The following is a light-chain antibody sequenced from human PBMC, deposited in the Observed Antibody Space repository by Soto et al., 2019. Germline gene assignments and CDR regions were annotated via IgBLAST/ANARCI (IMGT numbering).Light chain of an antibody. CDR3: GSYTIGSSWV. CDR1: SSDVGGYKF. CDR2: EVN. J-gene: IGLJ3*02. Sequence: QSVLTQPASVSASPGQSITISCTGTSSDVGGYKFVSWYQHHPGKAPKLMIYEVNNRPSGVSNRFSGSKSDNTASLTISGLQTDDEADYYCGSYTIGSSWVFGGGTQLTVL. V-gene: IGLV2-14*01.